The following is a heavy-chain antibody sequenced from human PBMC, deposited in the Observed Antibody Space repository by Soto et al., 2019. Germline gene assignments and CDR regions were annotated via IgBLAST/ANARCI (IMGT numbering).Heavy chain of an antibody. D-gene: IGHD2-15*01. J-gene: IGHJ4*02. Sequence: EVQLLESGGGLVQPGGSLRLSCAASGFTFSSYAMSWVRQAPGKGLEWVSRISDTGGSTYYADSVKGRFTISRDSTKNTLYLPMNSLRADDTAIYYCAKVGELAVGGFDYWGQGTLVTVPS. CDR3: AKVGELAVGGFDY. CDR1: GFTFSSYA. V-gene: IGHV3-23*01. CDR2: ISDTGGST.